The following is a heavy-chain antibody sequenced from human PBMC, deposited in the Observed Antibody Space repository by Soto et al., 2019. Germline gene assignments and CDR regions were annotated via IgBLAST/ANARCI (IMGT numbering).Heavy chain of an antibody. CDR3: AREYGSGSYHFDY. D-gene: IGHD3-10*01. Sequence: QVQLQESGPGLVKPSQTLSLTCTVSGGSISSGGYYWSWIRQHPGKGLEWIGYIYYSGSPYYNPSLKSLVTISVDTSKNQFSLKLSSVTAADTAVYYCAREYGSGSYHFDYWGQGTLVTVSS. CDR1: GGSISSGGYY. J-gene: IGHJ4*02. V-gene: IGHV4-31*01. CDR2: IYYSGSP.